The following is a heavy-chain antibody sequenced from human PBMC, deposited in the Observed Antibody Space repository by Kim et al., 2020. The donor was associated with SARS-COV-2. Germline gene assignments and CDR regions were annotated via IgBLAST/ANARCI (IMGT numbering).Heavy chain of an antibody. CDR1: GFTFDDYA. Sequence: GGSLRLSCAASGFTFDDYAMHWVRQAPGKGLEWVSGISWNSGSIGYADSVKGRFTISRDNAKNSLYLQMNSLRAEDTALYYCAKIRWDFTDDGMHVWGQGTTLTVSS. V-gene: IGHV3-9*01. D-gene: IGHD2-8*02. J-gene: IGHJ6*02. CDR2: ISWNSGSI. CDR3: AKIRWDFTDDGMHV.